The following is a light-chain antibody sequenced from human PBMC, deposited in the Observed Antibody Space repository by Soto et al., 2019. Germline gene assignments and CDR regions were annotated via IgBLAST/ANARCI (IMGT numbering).Light chain of an antibody. CDR2: EVS. V-gene: IGLV2-14*01. Sequence: QSVLTQPASVSGSPGQSITISCTGTSSDVGGYNYVSWYQQHPGKAPKRMIYEVSNRPSGVSNRFSGSKSGNTASLAISGLQAEDEADYYCSSYTSSTTLVLFGGGTKVTVL. CDR1: SSDVGGYNY. CDR3: SSYTSSTTLVL. J-gene: IGLJ2*01.